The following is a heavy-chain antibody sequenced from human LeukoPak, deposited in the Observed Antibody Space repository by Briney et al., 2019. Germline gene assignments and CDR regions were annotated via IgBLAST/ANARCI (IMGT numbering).Heavy chain of an antibody. CDR1: GGSISSSSYY. Sequence: SETLSLTCTVSGGSISSSSYYWGWIRQPPGKGLEWIGSIYYSGSTYYNASLKSRVTISVDTSKKQFSLKVNSVTAADTAVYYCASLRVGSSFGYQFYMDVWGKGTTVTVSS. D-gene: IGHD6-13*01. CDR3: ASLRVGSSFGYQFYMDV. CDR2: IYYSGST. V-gene: IGHV4-39*07. J-gene: IGHJ6*03.